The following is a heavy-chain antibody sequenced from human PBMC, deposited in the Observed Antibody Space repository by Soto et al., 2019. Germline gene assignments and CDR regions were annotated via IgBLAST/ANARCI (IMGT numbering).Heavy chain of an antibody. D-gene: IGHD3-16*02. CDR1: GGSMSSGGYY. J-gene: IGHJ3*02. CDR2: IYYSGST. Sequence: KASETLALTCTVSGGSMSSGGYYWSWIRQHPGKGLEWIGYIYYSGSTYYDPSLKSRVTISVDTSKNQFSLKLSSVTAADTAVYYCARVTFGGVIVKDAFDIWGQGTMVTVSS. CDR3: ARVTFGGVIVKDAFDI. V-gene: IGHV4-31*03.